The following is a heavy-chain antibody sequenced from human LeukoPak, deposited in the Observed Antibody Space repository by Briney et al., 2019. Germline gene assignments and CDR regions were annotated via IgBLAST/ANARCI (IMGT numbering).Heavy chain of an antibody. CDR2: IRYDGSNK. CDR3: AKGVGGYSGGSCYYRYHYLDV. Sequence: GGSLRLSCAASGFTFSSYGMHWVRQAPGKGLEWVAFIRYDGSNKYYADSVEGRFIISRDNSKNTLYLQMNSLRAEDTAVYYCAKGVGGYSGGSCYYRYHYLDVWGKGTTGTISS. J-gene: IGHJ6*03. V-gene: IGHV3-30*02. D-gene: IGHD2-15*01. CDR1: GFTFSSYG.